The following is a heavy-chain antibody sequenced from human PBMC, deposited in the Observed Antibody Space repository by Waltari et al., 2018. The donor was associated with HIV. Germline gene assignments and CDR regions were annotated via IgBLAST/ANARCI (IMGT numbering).Heavy chain of an antibody. CDR3: ARNPLQITILVSLYYFDY. CDR1: GFSFSSYS. J-gene: IGHJ4*02. Sequence: EVQLVESGGGLVQPGGSLRLSCAASGFSFSSYSMNWVRQAPGKGLELCSYISSGSRTIHYADSVKGRFTISRDNAKNSLFLQMNSLRDEDTAVYYCARNPLQITILVSLYYFDYWGQGTLVTVSS. CDR2: ISSGSRTI. D-gene: IGHD3-3*01. V-gene: IGHV3-48*02.